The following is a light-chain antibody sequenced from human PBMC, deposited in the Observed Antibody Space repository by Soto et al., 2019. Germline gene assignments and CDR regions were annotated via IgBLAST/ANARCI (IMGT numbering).Light chain of an antibody. J-gene: IGKJ1*01. CDR2: DAS. CDR3: HQYNSYTWT. CDR1: QSVSDW. Sequence: IQMTQSPSTLSASVGDRVTITCRASQSVSDWLAWYQQKPGKAPKILIYDASRLESAVPSRFSGSGSQTEFTLTISSLHPDDLENYYCHQYNSYTWTFGQGTKVELK. V-gene: IGKV1-5*01.